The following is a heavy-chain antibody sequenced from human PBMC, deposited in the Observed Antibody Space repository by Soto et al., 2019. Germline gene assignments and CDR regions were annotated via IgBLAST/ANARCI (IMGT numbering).Heavy chain of an antibody. D-gene: IGHD3-16*01. CDR2: ISAYNGNT. J-gene: IGHJ4*02. CDR3: ARGGTPIDY. V-gene: IGHV1-18*01. CDR1: GYTFTNFG. Sequence: QVQLVQSGAEVKKPGASVKVSCKASGYTFTNFGISWVRQAPGQGLEWMGWISAYNGNTNYAQNFQGRVTMTTDTSTSTAYMELRSLSSYASAVYHRARGGTPIDYWGQGTLVTVSS.